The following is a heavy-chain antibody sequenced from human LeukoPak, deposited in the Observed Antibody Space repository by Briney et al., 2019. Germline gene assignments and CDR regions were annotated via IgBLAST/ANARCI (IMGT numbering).Heavy chain of an antibody. Sequence: ASVKVSCKASGYTFTSYDINWVRQATGQGLEWMGWMNPNSGNTGYAQKFQGRVTMTRNTSISTAYMELSSLRSEDTAVYYCAGGSVLRYFDWLATTADTGWFDPWGQGTLVTVSS. D-gene: IGHD3-9*01. CDR3: AGGSVLRYFDWLATTADTGWFDP. V-gene: IGHV1-8*01. J-gene: IGHJ5*02. CDR1: GYTFTSYD. CDR2: MNPNSGNT.